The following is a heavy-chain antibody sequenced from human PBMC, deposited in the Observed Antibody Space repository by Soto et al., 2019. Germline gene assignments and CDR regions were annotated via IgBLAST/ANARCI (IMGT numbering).Heavy chain of an antibody. J-gene: IGHJ4*02. CDR1: AFTFSTCS. D-gene: IGHD2-8*01. CDR3: ARERSCSNSVCFPDF. Sequence: EVQLVESGGGLVKPGESLRLSCAASAFTFSTCSMAWVRQAPGKGLEWVSSISSSGSYIYYAASVKGRFSISRDNANTSLSLQMSSLRAEDTALYYCARERSCSNSVCFPDFCAQGTLVTVSS. V-gene: IGHV3-21*01. CDR2: ISSSGSYI.